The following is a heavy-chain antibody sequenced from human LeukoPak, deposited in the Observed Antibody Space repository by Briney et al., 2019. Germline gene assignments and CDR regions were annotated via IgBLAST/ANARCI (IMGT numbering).Heavy chain of an antibody. D-gene: IGHD2-21*02. CDR2: IIPILGIA. CDR1: GGTFSSYA. Sequence: SEKVSCKASGGTFSSYAISWVRQAPGQGLEWMGRIIPILGIANYAQKFQGRVTITADKSTSTAYMELSSLRSEDTAVYYCATNVVTAIFGDFDYWGQGTLVTVSS. J-gene: IGHJ4*02. V-gene: IGHV1-69*04. CDR3: ATNVVTAIFGDFDY.